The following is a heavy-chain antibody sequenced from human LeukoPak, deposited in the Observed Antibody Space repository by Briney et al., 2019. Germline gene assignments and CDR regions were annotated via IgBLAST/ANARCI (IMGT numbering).Heavy chain of an antibody. Sequence: ASVKVSCKTSGYTFTHFGITWVRQAPGQGLEWMGWVSGYNGNTNYAQKVQGRVTMTIDTSTTTAHMDLRSLRLEDTAVYYCARHDSSGYYGYYYYGMDVWGQGTTVNVSS. CDR2: VSGYNGNT. V-gene: IGHV1-18*01. CDR1: GYTFTHFG. CDR3: ARHDSSGYYGYYYYGMDV. D-gene: IGHD3-22*01. J-gene: IGHJ6*02.